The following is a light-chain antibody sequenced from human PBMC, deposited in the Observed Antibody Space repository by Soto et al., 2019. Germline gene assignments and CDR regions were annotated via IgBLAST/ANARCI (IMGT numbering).Light chain of an antibody. CDR1: QSISSW. J-gene: IGKJ1*01. Sequence: DIQMTQSPSTLSASVGDRVTITCWASQSISSWLAWYQQKPGKAPKLLIYDASSLESGVPSRFSGSGSGTEFTLTISSLQPDDFATYYCQQYNSYPLTFGQGTKVEIK. CDR2: DAS. V-gene: IGKV1-5*01. CDR3: QQYNSYPLT.